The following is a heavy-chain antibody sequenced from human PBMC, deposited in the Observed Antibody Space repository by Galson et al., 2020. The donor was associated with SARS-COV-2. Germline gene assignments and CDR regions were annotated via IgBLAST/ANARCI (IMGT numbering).Heavy chain of an antibody. CDR2: IFYTGST. J-gene: IGHJ4*02. CDR1: IGSMSDHY. Sequence: ETSETLSLTCSVSIGSMSDHYWSWIRQPPGKALEWIGFIFYTGSTNYNASLKSRVTITLDTSKKQFYLRLTSVTAAATAVYYCAKLAEGRRSSEDYLGQGTLVAVSS. V-gene: IGHV4-59*08. CDR3: AKLAEGRRSSEDY.